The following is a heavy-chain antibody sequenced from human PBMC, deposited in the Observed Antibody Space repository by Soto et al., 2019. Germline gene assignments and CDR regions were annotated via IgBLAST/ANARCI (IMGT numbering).Heavy chain of an antibody. CDR1: GFTFSSYA. CDR2: ISYDGSNK. V-gene: IGHV3-30-3*01. CDR3: ARDQGYDSRGYYYY. D-gene: IGHD3-22*01. Sequence: PGGSLRLSCAAFGFTFSSYAMHWVRQAPGKGLEWVAVISYDGSNKYYPDSVKGRFTISRDNSKNTLYLQMNSLRAEDTAVYYCARDQGYDSRGYYYYWGQGTLVTVSS. J-gene: IGHJ4*02.